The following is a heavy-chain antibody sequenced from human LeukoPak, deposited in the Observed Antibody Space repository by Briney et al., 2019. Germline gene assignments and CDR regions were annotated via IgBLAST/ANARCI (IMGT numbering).Heavy chain of an antibody. D-gene: IGHD3-22*01. J-gene: IGHJ4*02. V-gene: IGHV4-39*01. Sequence: PSETLSLTCTVSGGSISSSSYYWGWIRQPPGKGLEWIGSIYYSGSTYYNPSLKNRVTISVDTSKNQFSLKLSSVTAADTAVYHCALGLLLDYWGQGTLVAVSS. CDR3: ALGLLLDY. CDR1: GGSISSSSYY. CDR2: IYYSGST.